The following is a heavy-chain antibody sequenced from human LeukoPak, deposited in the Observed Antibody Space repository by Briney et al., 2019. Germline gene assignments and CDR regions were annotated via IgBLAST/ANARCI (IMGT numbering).Heavy chain of an antibody. V-gene: IGHV4-4*02. Sequence: GSLRLSCAASGFTFSSYAMSWVRQAPGKGLEWIGEIYHSGSTNYNPSLKSRVTISVDKSKNQFSLKLSSVTAADTAVYYCARVEYYYDSSGYYYFLDYWGQGTLVTVSS. D-gene: IGHD3-22*01. CDR2: IYHSGST. CDR3: ARVEYYYDSSGYYYFLDY. J-gene: IGHJ4*02. CDR1: GFTFSSYAM.